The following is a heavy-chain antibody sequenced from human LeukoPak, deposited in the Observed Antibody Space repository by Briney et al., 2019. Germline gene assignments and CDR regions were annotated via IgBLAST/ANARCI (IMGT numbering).Heavy chain of an antibody. CDR2: IYTSRST. J-gene: IGHJ4*02. D-gene: IGHD2-2*01. V-gene: IGHV4-61*02. Sequence: SETLSLTCIVSGGSISSGSYYWSWLRQPAGKGLEWFGRIYTSRSTNYNPSLKSRVTISVDTSKNQFSLKLSSVTAADTAVYYCARDSVDCSSASCAPDYWGQGTLVTVSS. CDR3: ARDSVDCSSASCAPDY. CDR1: GGSISSGSYY.